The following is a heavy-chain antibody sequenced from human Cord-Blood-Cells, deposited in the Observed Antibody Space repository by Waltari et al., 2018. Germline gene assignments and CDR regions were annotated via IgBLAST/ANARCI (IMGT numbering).Heavy chain of an antibody. CDR2: MHPTSGNP. CDR3: ARQKDPSPFYYYYYGMDV. V-gene: IGHV1-8*01. CDR1: GYTFTSYD. J-gene: IGHJ6*02. Sequence: QVQLVQSGAEVKKPGASVKVSCKASGYTFTSYDINWVRQATGHGLEWMGWMHPTSGNPVYAQQFQGGVTMTRHTSISTAYMELSSLRSEDTAVYYCARQKDPSPFYYYYYGMDVWGQGTTVTVSS.